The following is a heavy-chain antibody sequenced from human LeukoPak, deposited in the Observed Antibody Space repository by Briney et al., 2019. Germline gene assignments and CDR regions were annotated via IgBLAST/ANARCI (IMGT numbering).Heavy chain of an antibody. CDR1: GFTFSSYA. CDR2: IGGSGGST. Sequence: GGSLRLSCRTSGFTFSSYAMSWVRQAPGKGLEWVSAIGGSGGSTYSADSAKGRFTISRDNSKNILYLQMNSLRAEDTAIYYCAKTNLIVVLSTIRRGGFFDYWGQGTLVTVSS. J-gene: IGHJ4*02. V-gene: IGHV3-23*01. D-gene: IGHD2/OR15-2a*01. CDR3: AKTNLIVVLSTIRRGGFFDY.